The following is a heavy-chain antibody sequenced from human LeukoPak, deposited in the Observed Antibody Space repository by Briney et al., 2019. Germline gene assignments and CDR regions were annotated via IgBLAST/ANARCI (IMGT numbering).Heavy chain of an antibody. CDR2: IYTSGST. V-gene: IGHV4-61*02. CDR3: ARGTVIIDY. J-gene: IGHJ4*02. CDR1: GGSISSGSYY. Sequence: SETLSLTCTVSGGSISSGSYYWSWIRQPAGKGLEWIGRIYTSGSTNYNPSLKSRVTISVDTSKNQFSLKLSSVTAADTAVYYCARGTVIIDYWGQGTLVTVSS. D-gene: IGHD4-23*01.